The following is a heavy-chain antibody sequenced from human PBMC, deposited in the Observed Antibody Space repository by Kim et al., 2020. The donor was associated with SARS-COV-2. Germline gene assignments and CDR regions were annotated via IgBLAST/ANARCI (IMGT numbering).Heavy chain of an antibody. Sequence: SETLSLTCTVSGGSISSYYWSWIRQPPGKGLEWIGFIYYSGSTNYNPSLKSRVTISVDTSKNQFSLNLSSVTAADTAVYYVARGQRMAIFGVVRDMDVWG. D-gene: IGHD3-3*01. CDR2: IYYSGST. J-gene: IGHJ6*01. V-gene: IGHV4-59*13. CDR1: GGSISSYY. CDR3: ARGQRMAIFGVVRDMDV.